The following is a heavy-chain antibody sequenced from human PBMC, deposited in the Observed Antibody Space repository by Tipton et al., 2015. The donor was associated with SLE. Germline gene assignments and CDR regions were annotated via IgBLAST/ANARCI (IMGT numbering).Heavy chain of an antibody. Sequence: TLSLTCTVSGGSISSYYWSWIRQPPGKGLEWIGYIYYSGSTNYNPSLKSRVTISVDTSKNQFSLKLSSVTAADTAVYYCARNGWEMDAFDIWGQGTMVTVSS. CDR3: ARNGWEMDAFDI. CDR2: IYYSGST. D-gene: IGHD1-26*01. V-gene: IGHV4-59*08. CDR1: GGSISSYY. J-gene: IGHJ3*02.